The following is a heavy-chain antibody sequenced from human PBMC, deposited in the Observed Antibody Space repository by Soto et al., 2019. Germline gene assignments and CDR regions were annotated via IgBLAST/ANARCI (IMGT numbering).Heavy chain of an antibody. CDR3: ASSSFLRSGDLFHGLDV. CDR1: GGSINGDGYY. V-gene: IGHV4-31*03. D-gene: IGHD3-10*01. J-gene: IGHJ6*02. CDR2: IYYSGST. Sequence: SETLSLTCSVSGGSINGDGYYWSWFRQHPGKGLEWIGYIYYSGSTYYSPSLRSPGTSNYNPSLKSRAIISVDTSKNQFSLKLTSVTAEDTALYFCASSSFLRSGDLFHGLDVWGQGTTVTVSS.